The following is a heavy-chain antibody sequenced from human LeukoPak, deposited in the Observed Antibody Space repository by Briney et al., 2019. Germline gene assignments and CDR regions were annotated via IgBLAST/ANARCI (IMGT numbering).Heavy chain of an antibody. Sequence: PSETLSLTCTVSGASVTSDYWSWIRQPPGKGLEWIGYIYYTGSANYNPSLKSRLTMSVDTSKNQFSLKLSSVTAADTAVYYCARRGAFNALNCWGRGTLVTVSS. CDR3: ARRGAFNALNC. V-gene: IGHV4-59*08. CDR1: GASVTSDY. J-gene: IGHJ4*02. CDR2: IYYTGSA. D-gene: IGHD2-15*01.